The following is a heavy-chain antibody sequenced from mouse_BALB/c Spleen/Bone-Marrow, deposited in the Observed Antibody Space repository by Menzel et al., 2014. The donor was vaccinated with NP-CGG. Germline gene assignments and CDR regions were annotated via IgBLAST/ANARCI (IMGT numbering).Heavy chain of an antibody. CDR1: GFTFSSYG. Sequence: EVNVVDSGGDLVKPGGSLKLSCAASGFTFSSYGMSWVRQTPDKRLEWVATISTGGSQTYYTDSVKGRFTISRDNAKNTLYLQMSSLKSEDSAIYYCARRGYDNSYWYFGVWGAGTTVTVSS. CDR3: ARRGYDNSYWYFGV. CDR2: ISTGGSQT. D-gene: IGHD2-3*01. J-gene: IGHJ1*01. V-gene: IGHV5-6*02.